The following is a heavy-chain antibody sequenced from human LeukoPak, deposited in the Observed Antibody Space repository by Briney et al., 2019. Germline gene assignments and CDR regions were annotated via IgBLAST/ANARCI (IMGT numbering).Heavy chain of an antibody. CDR1: GVSFSGYY. D-gene: IGHD4-17*01. CDR3: AREHGDYATFDY. V-gene: IGHV4-34*01. CDR2: INHSGST. Sequence: PSETLSLTCAVYGVSFSGYYWSWIRQPPGKGLEWIGEINHSGSTNYNPSLKSRVTISVDTSKNQFSLKLSSVTAADTAVYYCAREHGDYATFDYWGQGTLVTVSS. J-gene: IGHJ4*02.